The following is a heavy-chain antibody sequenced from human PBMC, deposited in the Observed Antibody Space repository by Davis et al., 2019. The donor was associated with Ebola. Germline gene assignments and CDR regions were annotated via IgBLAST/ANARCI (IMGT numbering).Heavy chain of an antibody. CDR1: GFAFSSNW. J-gene: IGHJ6*02. CDR3: ARLRGCSGGSCYSVPYGMDV. D-gene: IGHD2-15*01. CDR2: ISSSSSYI. V-gene: IGHV3-21*01. Sequence: GESLKISCSASGFAFSSNWMDWVRQAPGKGLEWVSSISSSSSYIYYADSVKGRFTISRDNAKNSLYLQMNSLRAEDTAVYYCARLRGCSGGSCYSVPYGMDVWGQGTTVTVSS.